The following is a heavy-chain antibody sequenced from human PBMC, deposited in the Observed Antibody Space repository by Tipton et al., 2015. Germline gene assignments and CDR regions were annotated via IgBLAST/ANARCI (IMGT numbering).Heavy chain of an antibody. CDR2: IKQDAGEK. J-gene: IGHJ6*02. CDR1: GFRFSAFW. D-gene: IGHD3-3*01. CDR3: ARMYDFWSGWPYYFYGMDV. Sequence: SLRLSCAASGFRFSAFWMNWVRQAPGKGLEWVANIKQDAGEKTYVDSVRGRFTISRDNGKNSLYLQMNSLRAEDTAVYYCARMYDFWSGWPYYFYGMDVWGQGTTVTVSS. V-gene: IGHV3-7*05.